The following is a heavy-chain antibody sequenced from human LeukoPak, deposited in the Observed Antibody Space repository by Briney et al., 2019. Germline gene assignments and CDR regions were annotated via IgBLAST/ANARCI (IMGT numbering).Heavy chain of an antibody. D-gene: IGHD2-15*01. CDR3: VKTYGYCSAVGCYVFDS. CDR2: ITSDGGST. CDR1: GFIFSRYA. J-gene: IGHJ4*02. Sequence: GGSLRLSCSASGFIFSRYAVHWVRQAPGKGLEYVSGITSDGGSTYYADSVKGRFTISRDNSKNTLYLQMSSLRTEDTAVYSCVKTYGYCSAVGCYVFDSWGQGTLVTVSS. V-gene: IGHV3-64D*09.